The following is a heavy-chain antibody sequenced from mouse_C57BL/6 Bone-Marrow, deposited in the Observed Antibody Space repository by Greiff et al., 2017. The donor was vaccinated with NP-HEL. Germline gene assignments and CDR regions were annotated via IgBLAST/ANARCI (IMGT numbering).Heavy chain of an antibody. J-gene: IGHJ2*01. V-gene: IGHV10-1*01. Sequence: EVHLVESGGGLVQPKGSLKLSCAASGFSFNTYAMNWVRQAPGKGLEWVARIRSKSNNYATYYADSVKDRFTISRDDSESMLYLQMNNLKTEDTAMYYCVRGTTVVASTDFDYWGQGTTLTVSS. D-gene: IGHD1-1*01. CDR2: IRSKSNNYAT. CDR3: VRGTTVVASTDFDY. CDR1: GFSFNTYA.